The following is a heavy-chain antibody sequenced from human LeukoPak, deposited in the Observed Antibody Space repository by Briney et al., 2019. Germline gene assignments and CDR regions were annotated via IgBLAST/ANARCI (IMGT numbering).Heavy chain of an antibody. D-gene: IGHD1-14*01. CDR1: GFTFIHAW. V-gene: IGHV3-15*01. CDR3: IADTPDFAPYDFDY. CDR2: IKSKANGETA. Sequence: GGSLRLSCAASGFTFIHAWMNWVRQAPGQGLEWVGRIKSKANGETADYAAPVKGRFTISRDDSKNTLYLQMNSVKTEDTAVYYCIADTPDFAPYDFDYWGQGTLVTVSS. J-gene: IGHJ4*02.